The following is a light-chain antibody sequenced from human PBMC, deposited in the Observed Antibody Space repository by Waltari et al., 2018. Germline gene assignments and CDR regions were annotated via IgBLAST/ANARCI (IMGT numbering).Light chain of an antibody. CDR1: QSVSSN. CDR2: GAS. J-gene: IGKJ4*01. V-gene: IGKV3D-15*01. Sequence: IVMTKSPDTMSVSPGERAPVSFRASQSVSSNLAWYQQKPGQAPRLLIYGASTRATGIPARFSGSGSGTEFTLTISSLQSEDFAVYYCQQYNNWPPLTFGGGTKVEIK. CDR3: QQYNNWPPLT.